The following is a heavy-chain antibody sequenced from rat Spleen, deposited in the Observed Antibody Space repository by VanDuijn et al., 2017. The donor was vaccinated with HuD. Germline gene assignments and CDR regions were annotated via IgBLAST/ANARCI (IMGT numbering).Heavy chain of an antibody. V-gene: IGHV5S14*01. CDR2: ISTGGDNT. D-gene: IGHD1-9*01. J-gene: IGHJ1*01. CDR3: ARRGTTGIPTYWYFDF. CDR1: GFTFSNYG. Sequence: EVQLVESGGGLVQPGRSLKLSCAASGFTFSNYGMAWVRQTPTKGLEWVASISTGGDNTYYRDSVKDRFTISRDNAKNTQYLQMDSLMSEDTATYYCARRGTTGIPTYWYFDFWGPGTMVTVSS.